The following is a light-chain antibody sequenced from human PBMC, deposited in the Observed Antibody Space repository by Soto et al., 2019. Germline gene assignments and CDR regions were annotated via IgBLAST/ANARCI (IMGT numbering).Light chain of an antibody. Sequence: THSPPRLPLSPGESATLSCGATRSVSSYSARYQQKPGQAPRLLIYDASSRPTDIPARFSGSGSGTDFTLTISSLEPEDFALYYCQQRSNWPITFGQGTRL. V-gene: IGKV3-11*01. J-gene: IGKJ5*01. CDR3: QQRSNWPIT. CDR2: DAS. CDR1: RSVSSY.